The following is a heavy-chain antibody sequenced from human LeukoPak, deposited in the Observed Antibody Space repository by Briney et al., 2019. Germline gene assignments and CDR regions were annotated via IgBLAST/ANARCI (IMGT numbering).Heavy chain of an antibody. CDR2: INQSGST. CDR1: VGSFSGYY. V-gene: IGHV4-34*01. D-gene: IGHD5-24*01. J-gene: IGHJ4*02. Sequence: PSETLSLTCAVYVGSFSGYYWSWIRQPPGKGREWLGEINQSGSTNYNPSLKSRVTISVDTYKHQFSLKLSSVTAGDTAVYYCASGGISATTYRGQGRLVTVCS. CDR3: ASGGISATTY.